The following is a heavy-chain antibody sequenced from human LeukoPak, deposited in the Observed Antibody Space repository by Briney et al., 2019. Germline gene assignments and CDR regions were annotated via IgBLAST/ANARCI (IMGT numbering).Heavy chain of an antibody. CDR3: ARHGDLGYYDSSGYWGK. Sequence: GESLKISCKGSGYSFTSYWIGWVRPMSGKGLEWMGIIYPGDSDTRYSPSFQGQVTISADKSISTAYLQWSGLKASDTAMYYCARHGDLGYYDSSGYWGKWGQGTLVTVSS. D-gene: IGHD3-22*01. J-gene: IGHJ4*02. CDR2: IYPGDSDT. V-gene: IGHV5-51*01. CDR1: GYSFTSYW.